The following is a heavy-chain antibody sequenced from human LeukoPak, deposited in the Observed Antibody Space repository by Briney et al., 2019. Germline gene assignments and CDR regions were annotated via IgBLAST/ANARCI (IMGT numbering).Heavy chain of an antibody. J-gene: IGHJ5*02. V-gene: IGHV1-8*01. Sequence: ASVKVSCKASGYTFTSYDINWVRQATGQGLEWMGWMNPNSGNTGYAQKFQGRVTMTRNTSISTAYMELSSLRSEDTAVYYCASFRIYIAAAGSANWFDPWGQGTLVTVSS. CDR2: MNPNSGNT. CDR1: GYTFTSYD. CDR3: ASFRIYIAAAGSANWFDP. D-gene: IGHD6-13*01.